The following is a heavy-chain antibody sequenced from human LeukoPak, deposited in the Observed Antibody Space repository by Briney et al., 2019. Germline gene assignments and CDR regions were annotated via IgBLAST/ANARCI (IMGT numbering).Heavy chain of an antibody. V-gene: IGHV3-48*04. CDR2: ISSSSSTI. Sequence: GGSLRLSCAASGFTFSSYSMNWVRQAPGKGLEWVSYISSSSSTIYYADSVKGRFTISRDNAKNSLYLQVNSLRAEDTAVYYCARERAFDIWGQGTMVTVSS. CDR3: ARERAFDI. J-gene: IGHJ3*02. CDR1: GFTFSSYS.